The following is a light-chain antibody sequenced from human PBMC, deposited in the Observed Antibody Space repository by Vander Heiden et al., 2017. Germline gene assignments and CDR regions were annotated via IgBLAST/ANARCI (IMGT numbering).Light chain of an antibody. V-gene: IGLV3-9*01. J-gene: IGLJ1*01. CDR3: QVWDSSTAYV. CDR2: RNS. CDR1: NIGSKN. Sequence: SYELTQPLSVSVALGPTASMTCGGNNIGSKNVYWYQQKQGQAPVLVIYRNSNRPSGIPEGFSGSNSGNTATLTISRAQAGDEADYYCQVWDSSTAYVFGTGTKVTVL.